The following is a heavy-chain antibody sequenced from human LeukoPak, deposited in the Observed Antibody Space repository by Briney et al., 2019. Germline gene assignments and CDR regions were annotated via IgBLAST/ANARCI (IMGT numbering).Heavy chain of an antibody. V-gene: IGHV4-34*01. J-gene: IGHJ5*02. CDR1: GGSFSGYY. CDR2: INHSGST. Sequence: SETLSLTCAVYGGSFSGYYWSWIRQPPGKGLEWIGEINHSGSTNYNPSLKSRVTISVDTSKNQFSLKLSSVTAADTAVYYCARIVVPAAIKGNWFDPWGQGTLVTVSS. CDR3: ARIVVPAAIKGNWFDP. D-gene: IGHD2-2*01.